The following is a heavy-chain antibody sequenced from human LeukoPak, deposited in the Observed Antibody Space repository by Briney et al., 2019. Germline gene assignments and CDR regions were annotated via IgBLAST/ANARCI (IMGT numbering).Heavy chain of an antibody. CDR2: IDPSDSYT. Sequence: GESLRISCKGSGYSFTSYWISWVRQMPGKGLEWTGRIDPSDSYTNYSPSFQGHVTISADKSISTAYPQWSSLKASDTAMYYCASTGGYSSSWPNYWGQGTLVTVSS. CDR1: GYSFTSYW. V-gene: IGHV5-10-1*01. D-gene: IGHD6-13*01. CDR3: ASTGGYSSSWPNY. J-gene: IGHJ4*02.